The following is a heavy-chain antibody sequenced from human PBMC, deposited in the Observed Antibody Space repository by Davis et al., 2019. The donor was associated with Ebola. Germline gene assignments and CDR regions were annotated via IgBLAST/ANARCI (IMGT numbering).Heavy chain of an antibody. CDR1: GVSVNSGDYY. CDR3: ARGVTDILTGFVDV. V-gene: IGHV4-61*08. D-gene: IGHD3-9*01. CDR2: IYTSGSA. Sequence: MPSETLSLTCTVSGVSVNSGDYYWSWIRQLPGQGLEWIGFIYTSGSAYYNPSLKSRVTISVDTSKNQFSLKLSSVTAADTAVYYCARGVTDILTGFVDVWGKGTTVTVSS. J-gene: IGHJ6*04.